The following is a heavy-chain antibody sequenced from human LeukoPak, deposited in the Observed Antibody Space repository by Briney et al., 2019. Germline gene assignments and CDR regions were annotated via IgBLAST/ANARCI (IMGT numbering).Heavy chain of an antibody. CDR3: ARGPFTVLLDY. CDR1: GGSISSGGYY. J-gene: IGHJ4*02. CDR2: IYYSGST. V-gene: IGHV4-61*08. Sequence: SETLSLTCTVSGGSISSGGYYWSWIRQHPGKGLEWIGYIYYSGSTNYNPSLKSRVTISVDTSKNQFSLKLSSVTAADTAVYYCARGPFTVLLDYWGQGTLVTVSS. D-gene: IGHD4-11*01.